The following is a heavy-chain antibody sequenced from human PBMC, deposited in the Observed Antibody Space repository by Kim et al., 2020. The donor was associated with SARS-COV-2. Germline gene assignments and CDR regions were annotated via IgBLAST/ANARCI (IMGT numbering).Heavy chain of an antibody. CDR1: GFTFDDYA. J-gene: IGHJ4*02. V-gene: IGHV3-20*04. CDR2: INWNGGGT. Sequence: GGSLRLSCAASGFTFDDYAMSWVRQAPGKRLEWITGINWNGGGTGYAGSVQGRFTISRDNAKNSLYLQMTSLRAEDTALYYCARAATRTRDFDYWGQGTL. CDR3: ARAATRTRDFDY. D-gene: IGHD2-2*01.